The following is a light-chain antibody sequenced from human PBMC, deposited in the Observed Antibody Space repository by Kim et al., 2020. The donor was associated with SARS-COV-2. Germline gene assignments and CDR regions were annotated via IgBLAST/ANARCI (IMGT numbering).Light chain of an antibody. CDR2: DAS. J-gene: IGKJ4*01. CDR3: QQYLNFLT. V-gene: IGKV1-33*01. CDR1: QDINKY. Sequence: LSASGGERVTITCQASQDINKYLNWYQQKPGKAPKLLIYDASNLEPGVPSRFSGSGSGTDFIFTITSLQPEDIATYYCQQYLNFLTFGGGTKVDIK.